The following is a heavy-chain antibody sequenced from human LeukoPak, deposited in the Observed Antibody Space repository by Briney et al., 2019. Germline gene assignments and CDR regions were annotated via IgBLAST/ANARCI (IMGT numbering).Heavy chain of an antibody. Sequence: PSETLSLTCTVYGGSFSDYYWMWIRQSPGRGLEWIGESSHSGITNYSPSLKNRVTVSVDTSKNQFSLKLTSVTAADTAVYYCARDGGPNTYWFDPWGQGTLVTVSS. CDR2: SSHSGIT. D-gene: IGHD2-15*01. CDR3: ARDGGPNTYWFDP. V-gene: IGHV4-34*01. J-gene: IGHJ5*02. CDR1: GGSFSDYY.